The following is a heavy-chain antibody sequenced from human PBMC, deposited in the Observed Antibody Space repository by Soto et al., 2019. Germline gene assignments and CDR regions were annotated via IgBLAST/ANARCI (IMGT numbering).Heavy chain of an antibody. Sequence: ASVKDSCKASGYTFTSYDIDWVRQATGQGLEGMGWMNPNSGNTGYAQKFQGSVTMTRNTSISTDYMELSSLRYEDTAVYYCAGGSPSSYDILTGYYGGRWFDPWGQGTLVTVSS. V-gene: IGHV1-8*01. D-gene: IGHD3-9*01. J-gene: IGHJ5*02. CDR1: GYTFTSYD. CDR3: AGGSPSSYDILTGYYGGRWFDP. CDR2: MNPNSGNT.